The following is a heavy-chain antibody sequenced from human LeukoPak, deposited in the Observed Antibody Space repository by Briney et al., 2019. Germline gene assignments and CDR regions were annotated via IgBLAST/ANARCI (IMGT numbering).Heavy chain of an antibody. D-gene: IGHD4-23*01. CDR2: ISYDGSNK. CDR3: ARMTTVVTFDAFDI. V-gene: IGHV3-30-3*01. Sequence: GGSLRLSRAASGFTFSSYAMHWVRQAPGKGLEWVAVISYDGSNKYYADSVKGRFTISRDNSKNTLYLQMNSLRAEDTAVYYCARMTTVVTFDAFDIWGQGTMVTVSS. CDR1: GFTFSSYA. J-gene: IGHJ3*02.